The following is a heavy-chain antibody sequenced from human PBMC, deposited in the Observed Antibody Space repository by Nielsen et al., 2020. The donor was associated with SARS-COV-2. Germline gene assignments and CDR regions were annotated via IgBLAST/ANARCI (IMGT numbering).Heavy chain of an antibody. V-gene: IGHV3-30*03. CDR1: GFSFSDYS. CDR3: AREGPDSSSSYFDY. CDR2: ISHDGNTL. J-gene: IGHJ4*02. D-gene: IGHD6-6*01. Sequence: GGSLRLSCEASGFSFSDYSMNWVRQAPGKGLEWVAIISHDGNTLYNAGSVKGRFTISRDNSENTMFLQMNSLRVDDTAVYYCAREGPDSSSSYFDYWGQGTLVTVSS.